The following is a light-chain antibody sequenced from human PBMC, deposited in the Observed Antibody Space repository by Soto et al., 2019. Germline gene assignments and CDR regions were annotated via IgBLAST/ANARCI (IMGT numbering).Light chain of an antibody. CDR3: QQGYTMPHT. Sequence: DSQMTQSPSSLSASLGDTVTITCRPSQSVTTYLNWYQQKPGKVPKLLIYDASMLQSGVPTRFGGSGSGTEFTLTISSLQPEDFATYYCQQGYTMPHTFGPGTKVEIK. CDR2: DAS. J-gene: IGKJ3*01. V-gene: IGKV1-39*01. CDR1: QSVTTY.